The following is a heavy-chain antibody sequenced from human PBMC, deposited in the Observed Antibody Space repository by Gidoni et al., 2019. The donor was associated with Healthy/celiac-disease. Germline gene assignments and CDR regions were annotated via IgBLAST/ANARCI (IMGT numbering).Heavy chain of an antibody. Sequence: QVQLQQWGAGLLKPSETLSLTCAVYGGSFSGYYWSWIRQPPGKGLEWIGEINHSGSTNYNPSLKSRVTISVDTSKNQFSLKLSSVTAADTAVYYCAREDIVVVPAPTYYYYYMDVWGKGTTFTVSS. CDR1: GGSFSGYY. V-gene: IGHV4-34*01. CDR2: INHSGST. J-gene: IGHJ6*03. D-gene: IGHD2-2*01. CDR3: AREDIVVVPAPTYYYYYMDV.